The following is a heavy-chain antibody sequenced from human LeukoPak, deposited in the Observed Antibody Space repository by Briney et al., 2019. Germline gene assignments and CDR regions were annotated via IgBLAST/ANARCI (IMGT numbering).Heavy chain of an antibody. Sequence: PGGSLRLSCVASGFSFSDYIMHWVRQAPGKGLEYVSAIRSDGGSTVYPNSVKGRFTISRDNSKSSLYLQMSSLRAEDTAVYYCTRRYGDHSGWAGYHDSWGQGTLVTVSS. CDR3: TRRYGDHSGWAGYHDS. D-gene: IGHD6-25*01. J-gene: IGHJ4*02. V-gene: IGHV3-64*01. CDR2: IRSDGGST. CDR1: GFSFSDYI.